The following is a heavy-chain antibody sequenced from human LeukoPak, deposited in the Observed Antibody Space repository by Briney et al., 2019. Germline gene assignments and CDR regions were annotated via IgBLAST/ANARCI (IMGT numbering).Heavy chain of an antibody. CDR3: ARAALKVVVVYWFDP. J-gene: IGHJ5*02. CDR2: IKQDGSEK. CDR1: GFTFSDYA. Sequence: QPGGSLRLSCVVSGFTFSDYAMSWVRQAPGKGLEWVANIKQDGSEKYYVDSVKGRFTISRDNAKNSLYLQMNSLRAEDTAVYYCARAALKVVVVYWFDPWGQGTLVTVSS. V-gene: IGHV3-7*01. D-gene: IGHD2-15*01.